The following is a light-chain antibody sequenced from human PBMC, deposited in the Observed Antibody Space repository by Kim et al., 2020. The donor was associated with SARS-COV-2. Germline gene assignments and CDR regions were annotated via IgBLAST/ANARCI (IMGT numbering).Light chain of an antibody. CDR2: GKN. Sequence: SSELTQDPAVSVALGQTVRITCQGDSLRSYYASWYQQKPGQALVLVIYGKNNRPSGIPDRFSGSSSGNTASLTITGAQAEDEADYYCNSRDSSGNHPHVVFGGGTQLTVL. V-gene: IGLV3-19*01. CDR1: SLRSYY. J-gene: IGLJ2*01. CDR3: NSRDSSGNHPHVV.